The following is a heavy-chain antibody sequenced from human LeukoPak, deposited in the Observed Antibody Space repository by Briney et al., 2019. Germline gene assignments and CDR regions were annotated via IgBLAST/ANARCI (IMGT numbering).Heavy chain of an antibody. Sequence: GGSLRLSCAASGFAFSDYAVSWVRQAPGKGLEWVSTISGGGDYTRYAESVQGRFTVSRDKSKSTVYYCAKDKRGGSDYVYFDYWSQGTLVTVSS. CDR1: GFAFSDYA. V-gene: IGHV3-23*01. CDR2: ISGGGDYT. D-gene: IGHD4-17*01. J-gene: IGHJ4*02. CDR3: Y.